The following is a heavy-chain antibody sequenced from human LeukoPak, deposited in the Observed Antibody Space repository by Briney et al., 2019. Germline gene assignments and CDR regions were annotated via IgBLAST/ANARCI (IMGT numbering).Heavy chain of an antibody. CDR2: IGGSGGST. CDR3: AKSGYSYGSLDY. CDR1: GFTFSSYW. V-gene: IGHV3-23*01. Sequence: GGSLRLSCAVSGFTFSSYWMNWVRQAPGKGLEWVSAIGGSGGSTYYADSVKGRFTISRDNSKNTLYLQMNSLRAEDTAVYYCAKSGYSYGSLDYWGQGTLVTVSS. J-gene: IGHJ4*02. D-gene: IGHD5-18*01.